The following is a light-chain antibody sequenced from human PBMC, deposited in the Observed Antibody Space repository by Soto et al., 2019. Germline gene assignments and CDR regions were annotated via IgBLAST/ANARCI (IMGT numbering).Light chain of an antibody. CDR2: EVS. J-gene: IGLJ1*01. Sequence: QSALTQPPSASGSPGQSVTISCTGTSSDVGGYHYVSWYQHHPGKAPKLMIYEVSTRPSGVTDRFSGSKSGNTASLTVSGLQAEDEADYYCSSYAGSNNYVFGTGTKLTVL. CDR3: SSYAGSNNYV. V-gene: IGLV2-8*01. CDR1: SSDVGGYHY.